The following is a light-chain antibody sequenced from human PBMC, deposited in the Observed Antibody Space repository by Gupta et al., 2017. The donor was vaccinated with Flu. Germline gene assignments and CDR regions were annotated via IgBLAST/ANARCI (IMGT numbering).Light chain of an antibody. CDR1: QSVSSSY. CDR3: QHYGTSLRT. Sequence: EIVLTQSPVTLSLSPGDRATLSCRASQSVSSSYLAWYQQKPGQAPWLLIYGASSRATGIPDRFSGSGSGTDFTLTISRLEPEDFAVYYCQHYGTSLRTFGQGTKVEIK. J-gene: IGKJ1*01. V-gene: IGKV3-20*01. CDR2: GAS.